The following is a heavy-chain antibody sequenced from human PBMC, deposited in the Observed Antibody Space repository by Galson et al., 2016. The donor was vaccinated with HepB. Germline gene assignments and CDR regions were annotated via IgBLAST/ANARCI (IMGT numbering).Heavy chain of an antibody. V-gene: IGHV1-46*01. J-gene: IGHJ4*02. Sequence: SVKVSCKASGYTFTTYYLHWVRQAPGQGLEWMGVIYPSGGSTTSAQKFQGRVPMTRDTSTSTVYMEMNSLRSEDTAVYYCAREYRGGWFDYWGQGTLVTVSS. CDR2: IYPSGGST. D-gene: IGHD1-26*01. CDR1: GYTFTTYY. CDR3: AREYRGGWFDY.